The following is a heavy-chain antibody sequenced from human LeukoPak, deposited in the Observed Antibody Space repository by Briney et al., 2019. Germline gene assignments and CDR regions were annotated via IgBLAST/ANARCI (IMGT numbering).Heavy chain of an antibody. J-gene: IGHJ4*02. CDR2: VSGSGANT. Sequence: GGSLRLSCAASGFTFDEYGMSWVRQAPGKGLEWLSSVSGSGANTYYADSVKGRFTISRDNSRDRIYLQMNSLRTDDTAVYYCASRGYSSSWYYFDYWGQGTLVTVSS. CDR3: ASRGYSSSWYYFDY. V-gene: IGHV3-23*01. CDR1: GFTFDEYG. D-gene: IGHD6-13*01.